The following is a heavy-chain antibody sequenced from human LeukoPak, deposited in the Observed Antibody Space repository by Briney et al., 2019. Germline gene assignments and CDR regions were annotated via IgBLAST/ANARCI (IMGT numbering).Heavy chain of an antibody. CDR3: AGDGQLWLPGWFDP. Sequence: PGGSLRLSCAASGFTFSSYSMNWVRQAPGKGLEWVSSISSSSSYIYYADSVKGRFTISRDNAKNSLYLQMNSLRAEDTAVYYCAGDGQLWLPGWFDPWGQGTLVTVSS. D-gene: IGHD5-18*01. J-gene: IGHJ5*02. V-gene: IGHV3-21*01. CDR2: ISSSSSYI. CDR1: GFTFSSYS.